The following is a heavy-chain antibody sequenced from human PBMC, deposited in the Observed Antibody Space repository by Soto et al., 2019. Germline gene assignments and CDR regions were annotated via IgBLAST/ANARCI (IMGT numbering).Heavy chain of an antibody. CDR2: MNPNSGNT. CDR3: ARTWHRITIFGVVKKRPDNFDY. Sequence: ASVKVSCKASGYTFTSYDINWVRQATGQGLERMGWMNPNSGNTGYAQKFQGRVTMTRNTSISTAYMELSSLRSEDTAVYYCARTWHRITIFGVVKKRPDNFDYWGQGTLVTVSS. J-gene: IGHJ4*02. D-gene: IGHD3-3*01. V-gene: IGHV1-8*01. CDR1: GYTFTSYD.